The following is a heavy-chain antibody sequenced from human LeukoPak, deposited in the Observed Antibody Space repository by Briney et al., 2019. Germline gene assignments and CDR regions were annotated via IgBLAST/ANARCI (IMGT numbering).Heavy chain of an antibody. J-gene: IGHJ5*02. Sequence: KPSETLSLTCTVSGGSISSSSYYWGWIRQPPGKGLEWIGSIYYSGSTYYNPSLKSRVTISVDTSKNQFSLKLSSVTAADTAVYYCARRGLRPKWFDPWGQGTLVTVSS. CDR3: ARRGLRPKWFDP. D-gene: IGHD4-17*01. CDR1: GGSISSSSYY. CDR2: IYYSGST. V-gene: IGHV4-39*01.